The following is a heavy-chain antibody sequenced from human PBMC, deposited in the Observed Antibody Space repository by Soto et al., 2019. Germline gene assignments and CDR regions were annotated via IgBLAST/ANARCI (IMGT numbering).Heavy chain of an antibody. Sequence: EVQVVQSGGGLVKPGGSLRLSCAASGFSFRDHNLNWVRQAPGKGLEWVSSISSGNSIFYADSVKGRFTISRDNAENSLYLQMNSLGAEDTAVYYCACASSGSYKWWFDPWGQGSLVTVSS. CDR2: ISSGNSI. CDR3: ACASSGSYKWWFDP. D-gene: IGHD1-26*01. V-gene: IGHV3-21*06. CDR1: GFSFRDHN. J-gene: IGHJ5*02.